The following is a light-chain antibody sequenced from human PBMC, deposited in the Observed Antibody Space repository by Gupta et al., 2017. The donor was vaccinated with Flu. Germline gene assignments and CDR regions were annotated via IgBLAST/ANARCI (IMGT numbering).Light chain of an antibody. CDR3: SAWDDNLSAGV. J-gene: IGLJ3*02. V-gene: IGLV1-47*01. Sequence: HSLLTQPSSPSVPPGQRVTISCSGSSSNIGNNYVYWYQHLPGTAPKLLIYRNNQRPSGVPDRFSGSNSATSASLAISGLRSEDEGVYYCSAWDDNLSAGVFGGGTKLTVL. CDR2: RNN. CDR1: SSNIGNNY.